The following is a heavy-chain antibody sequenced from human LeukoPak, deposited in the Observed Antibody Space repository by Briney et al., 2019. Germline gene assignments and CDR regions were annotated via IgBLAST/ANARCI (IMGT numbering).Heavy chain of an antibody. Sequence: SQTLSLTCAISGDSVSINSAARNWIRQSPSRGLEWLGRTYQRSKWYNDYAVSVKSRITINPDISKNQFSLQLNSVTPEDTAVYYCARSPSPYSSGWYFDYWGQGTLVTVSS. CDR3: ARSPSPYSSGWYFDY. CDR1: GDSVSINSAA. D-gene: IGHD6-19*01. CDR2: TYQRSKWYN. J-gene: IGHJ4*02. V-gene: IGHV6-1*01.